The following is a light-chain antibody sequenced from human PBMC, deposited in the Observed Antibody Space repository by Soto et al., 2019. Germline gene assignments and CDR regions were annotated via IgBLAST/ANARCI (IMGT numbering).Light chain of an antibody. CDR3: VTWGSSLSAWV. CDR1: SSNIGNNY. Sequence: QSVLTQPPSVSAAPGQKVTISCSGSSSNIGNNYVSWYQQLPGTAPKLLIYENNKRPSGIPDRFSGSKSGTSATLGITGLQTGDEADHFCVTWGSSLSAWVFGTGTKVTVL. J-gene: IGLJ1*01. V-gene: IGLV1-51*02. CDR2: ENN.